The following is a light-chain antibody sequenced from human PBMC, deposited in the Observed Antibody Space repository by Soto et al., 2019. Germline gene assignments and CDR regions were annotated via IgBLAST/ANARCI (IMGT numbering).Light chain of an antibody. V-gene: IGLV1-44*01. J-gene: IGLJ3*02. CDR2: SNN. CDR1: SANVGTNT. CDR3: AAWDDSLNGWV. Sequence: QSALTQPPSASGTPGQRVAISCSGSSANVGTNTVNWYQQLPGTAPKLLVHSNNQRPSGVPDRFSGSKSGTSAALAISGLQSEDEADDYCAAWDDSLNGWVFGGGTKLTVL.